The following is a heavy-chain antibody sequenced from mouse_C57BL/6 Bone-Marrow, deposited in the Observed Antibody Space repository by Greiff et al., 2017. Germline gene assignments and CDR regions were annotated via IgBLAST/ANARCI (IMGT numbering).Heavy chain of an antibody. D-gene: IGHD3-2*02. Sequence: EVQLQQSGPELVKPGASVKLSCKASGYTFTDYNMHWVKQSHGKSLAWIGYINPKNGGTSYNQKFKGKATLTVTKSSSTAYMELRSLTSEDSAVYYWARCEDSSGYPYYATDNWGQGTSVTVSS. J-gene: IGHJ4*01. CDR3: ARCEDSSGYPYYATDN. CDR1: GYTFTDYN. CDR2: INPKNGGT. V-gene: IGHV1-22*01.